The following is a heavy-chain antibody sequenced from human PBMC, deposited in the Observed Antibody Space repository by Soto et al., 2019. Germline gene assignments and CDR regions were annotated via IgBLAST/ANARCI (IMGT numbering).Heavy chain of an antibody. Sequence: QVQLVPSGAELKKPGASVKVSCKSSGYTFTSYGITWVRQAPGQGLEWMGWISAYNGNTNYAPKLQGRVTMTTDTSTSTADMELRSLRSDDTAVDYCARDRSNRVVVAATPDYWGQGTLVTVSS. CDR1: GYTFTSYG. CDR3: ARDRSNRVVVAATPDY. CDR2: ISAYNGNT. J-gene: IGHJ4*02. V-gene: IGHV1-18*04. D-gene: IGHD2-15*01.